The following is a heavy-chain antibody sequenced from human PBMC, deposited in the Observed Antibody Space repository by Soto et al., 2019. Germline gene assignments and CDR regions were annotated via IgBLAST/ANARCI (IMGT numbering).Heavy chain of an antibody. CDR2: INHSGST. CDR1: GGSFSGYY. CDR3: AREQHGDYEKSDDY. J-gene: IGHJ4*02. Sequence: PSETLSLTCAVYGGSFSGYYWSWIRQPPGKGLEWIGEINHSGSTNYNPSLKSRVTISVDTSKNQFSLKLSSVTAADTAVYYCAREQHGDYEKSDDYWGQGTLVTVSS. V-gene: IGHV4-34*01. D-gene: IGHD4-17*01.